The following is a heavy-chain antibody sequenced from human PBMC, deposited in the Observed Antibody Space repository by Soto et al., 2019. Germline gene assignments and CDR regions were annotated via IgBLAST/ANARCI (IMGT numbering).Heavy chain of an antibody. D-gene: IGHD5-12*01. CDR3: ARSLYGYNVDY. CDR1: GYTFTSYD. Sequence: QVQLVQSGAEVKKPGASVKVSCKASGYTFTSYDINWVRQATGQGLEWMGWMNPNSGNTGYAQKFQGRVTMTSNTSIAKAFMELIIQRSDDTAVYYLARSLYGYNVDYWGQGTLVTVSS. J-gene: IGHJ4*02. V-gene: IGHV1-8*01. CDR2: MNPNSGNT.